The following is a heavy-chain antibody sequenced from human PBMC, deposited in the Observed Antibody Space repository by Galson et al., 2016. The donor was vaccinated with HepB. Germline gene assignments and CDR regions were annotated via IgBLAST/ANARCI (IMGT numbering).Heavy chain of an antibody. J-gene: IGHJ4*02. CDR2: TSFDGSDK. CDR3: ARDTGWNDQFDY. CDR1: GFPFSSYA. D-gene: IGHD1-1*01. Sequence: SLRLSCAASGFPFSSYAVHWVRQAPGKGLEWVAVTSFDGSDKYYTDSVKGRFTVSSDNSRNTLFLQMSSLRAEDTAVYYCARDTGWNDQFDYWGQGTLVTVSS. V-gene: IGHV3-30*04.